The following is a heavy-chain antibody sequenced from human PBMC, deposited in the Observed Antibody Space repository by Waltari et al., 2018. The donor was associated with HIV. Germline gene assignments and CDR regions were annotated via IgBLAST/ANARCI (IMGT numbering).Heavy chain of an antibody. CDR2: INPSDGRT. J-gene: IGHJ6*02. CDR3: ATRLWSGDYRRAYYYYALDV. Sequence: QVQLLQSGAEVQPPGASVKLSCKTHGYPFTSYNMHWVRQAPGQGLEWVGIINPSDGRTTYAQRFQGRVMMTRDTSTSTVYMDLNSLRSEDTAVFYCATRLWSGDYRRAYYYYALDVWGQGTTVTVSS. CDR1: GYPFTSYN. V-gene: IGHV1-46*01. D-gene: IGHD3-3*01.